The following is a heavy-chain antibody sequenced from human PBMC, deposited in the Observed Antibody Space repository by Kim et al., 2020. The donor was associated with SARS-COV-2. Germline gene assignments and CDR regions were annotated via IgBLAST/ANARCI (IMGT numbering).Heavy chain of an antibody. Sequence: ASVKVSCKASGYTFTSYAMNWVRQAPGQGLEWMGWINTNTGNPTYAQGFTGRFVFPLDTSVSTAYLQISSLKAEDTAVYYCARDLDVVVAATYYYYYMDVWGKGTTVTVSS. V-gene: IGHV7-4-1*02. CDR1: GYTFTSYA. D-gene: IGHD2-15*01. J-gene: IGHJ6*03. CDR2: INTNTGNP. CDR3: ARDLDVVVAATYYYYYMDV.